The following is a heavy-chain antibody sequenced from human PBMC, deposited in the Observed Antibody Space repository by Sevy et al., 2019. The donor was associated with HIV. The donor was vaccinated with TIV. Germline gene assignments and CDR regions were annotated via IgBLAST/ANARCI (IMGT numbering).Heavy chain of an antibody. CDR3: ARDGCTKPHDY. Sequence: GGSLRLSCAASGFTFSKYSMSWVRQPPGKGLEWVSTLSFGCGEINYADSVKGRFTISRDNSKSSVYLQMNNLRPEDTAVYECARDGCTKPHDYWGQGTLVTVSS. D-gene: IGHD2-8*01. CDR1: GFTFSKYS. CDR2: LSFGCGEI. J-gene: IGHJ4*02. V-gene: IGHV3-23*01.